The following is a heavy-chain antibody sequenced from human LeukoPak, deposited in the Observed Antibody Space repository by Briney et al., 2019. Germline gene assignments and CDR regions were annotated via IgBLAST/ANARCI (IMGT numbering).Heavy chain of an antibody. V-gene: IGHV3-23*01. CDR2: ISHTTSST. CDR3: AKAFSSNYFGMDV. CDR1: GFTFSSYT. Sequence: GGSLRLSCAASGFTFSSYTINWVRLAPGKGLEWVSSISHTTSSTCYADSVRGRFNSSRDNSKNTLYLQMTSLRAEDTAVYFCAKAFSSNYFGMDVWGKGTTVIVFS. D-gene: IGHD2/OR15-2a*01. J-gene: IGHJ6*04.